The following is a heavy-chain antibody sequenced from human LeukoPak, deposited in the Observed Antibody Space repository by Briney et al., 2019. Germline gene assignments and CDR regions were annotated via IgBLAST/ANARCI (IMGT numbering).Heavy chain of an antibody. D-gene: IGHD3-9*01. J-gene: IGHJ4*02. CDR3: ARGGYDILTGYYPFDY. CDR1: GGSISSYY. V-gene: IGHV4-4*07. CDR2: IYTSGST. Sequence: SETLSLTCTVSGGSISSYYWSWIRQPAGKGLEWTGRIYTSGSTNYNPSLKSRVTMSVDTSKNQFSLKLSSVTAADTAVYYCARGGYDILTGYYPFDYWGQGTLVTVSS.